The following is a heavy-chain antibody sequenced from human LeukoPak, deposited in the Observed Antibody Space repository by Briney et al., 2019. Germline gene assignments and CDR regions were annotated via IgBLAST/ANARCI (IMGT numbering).Heavy chain of an antibody. CDR2: IYYGGST. D-gene: IGHD3-10*01. Sequence: SETLSLTCTVSGVSITSSYWTWIRQPPGKGLEWIGYIYYGGSTNYNPSLKSRVTISVDTSKNQFSLKLTSVTAADTAIYYCARLWFGEVAHYYYYMDVWGKGTTATVSS. CDR1: GVSITSSY. CDR3: ARLWFGEVAHYYYYMDV. V-gene: IGHV4-59*01. J-gene: IGHJ6*03.